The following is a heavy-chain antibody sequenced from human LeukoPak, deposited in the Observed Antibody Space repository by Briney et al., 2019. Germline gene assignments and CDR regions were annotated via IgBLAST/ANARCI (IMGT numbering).Heavy chain of an antibody. V-gene: IGHV3-23*01. CDR3: AKATHVDIVATS. J-gene: IGHJ5*02. CDR2: ISGSGGST. Sequence: PGGSLRLSCAASGFTFSSYAMSWVRQAPGKGLEWVSAISGSGGSTYYADSVKGRFTISRDNSKNTLYLQMNSLRAEDTAVYYRAKATHVDIVATSWGQGTLVTVSS. D-gene: IGHD5-12*01. CDR1: GFTFSSYA.